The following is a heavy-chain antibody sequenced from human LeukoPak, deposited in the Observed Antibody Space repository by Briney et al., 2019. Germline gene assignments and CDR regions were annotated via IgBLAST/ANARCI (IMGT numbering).Heavy chain of an antibody. Sequence: GSLRLSCAASGFTFSSYSMNWVRQAPGKGLEWVSYISSSSSTIYYADSVKGRFTISRDNAKNSLYLQMNSLRAEDTAVYYCARETYYDSWSGPAYWGQGTLVTVSS. V-gene: IGHV3-48*01. CDR2: ISSSSSTI. J-gene: IGHJ4*02. CDR1: GFTFSSYS. CDR3: ARETYYDSWSGPAY. D-gene: IGHD3-3*01.